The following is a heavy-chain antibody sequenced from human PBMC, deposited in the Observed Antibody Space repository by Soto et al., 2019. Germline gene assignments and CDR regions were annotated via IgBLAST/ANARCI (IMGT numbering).Heavy chain of an antibody. D-gene: IGHD1-26*01. CDR2: IWYAGTIK. Sequence: ESGGGVVQPGKSLRLSCAASGFTFPNHAMHWVRQAPGKGLEWVAAIWYAGTIKYYADSVKGRLTISRDNSKNTLYLQMNSLRAEDTAIYYCARGMRRWELLGHWGQGTPVTVSS. V-gene: IGHV3-33*01. CDR3: ARGMRRWELLGH. J-gene: IGHJ4*02. CDR1: GFTFPNHA.